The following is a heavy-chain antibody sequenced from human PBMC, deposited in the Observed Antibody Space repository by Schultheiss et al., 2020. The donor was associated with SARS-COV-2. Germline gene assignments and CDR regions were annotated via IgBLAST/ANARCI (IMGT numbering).Heavy chain of an antibody. V-gene: IGHV4-59*08. Sequence: GSLRLSCAASGFTFSSYSMNWVRQAPGKGLEWIGSIYYSGSTNYNPSLKSRVTISVDTSKNQFSLKLSSVTAADTAVYYCARVGVVVVPAAIGGWFDPWGQGTLVTVSS. CDR2: IYYSGST. CDR3: ARVGVVVVPAAIGGWFDP. J-gene: IGHJ5*02. CDR1: GFTFSSYS. D-gene: IGHD2-2*02.